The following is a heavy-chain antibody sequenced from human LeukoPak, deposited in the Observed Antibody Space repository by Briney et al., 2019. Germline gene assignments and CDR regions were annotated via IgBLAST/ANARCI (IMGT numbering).Heavy chain of an antibody. V-gene: IGHV3-7*03. CDR2: MKQDGSER. Sequence: GGSLRLSCVASGFPFSSYWMTWVRQVPGKGLEWVANMKQDGSERYYVDSVKGRFTISRDNAKNSLYLQINSLRAEDTAVYYCARGPVGSGYCDYWGQGTLLTVSS. CDR3: ARGPVGSGYCDY. CDR1: GFPFSSYW. D-gene: IGHD3-3*01. J-gene: IGHJ4*02.